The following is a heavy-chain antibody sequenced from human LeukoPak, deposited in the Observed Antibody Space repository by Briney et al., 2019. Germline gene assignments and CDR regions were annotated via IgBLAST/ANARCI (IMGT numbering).Heavy chain of an antibody. Sequence: PGGSLRLSCAASGFTFSSYSMNWVRQAPGKGLEWVSYISSSSSTIYYADSVKGRFTISRDNAKNSLYLQMNSLRDEDTAVYYCARDRQKLVGATDYYYGMDVWGQGTTVTVSS. J-gene: IGHJ6*02. CDR2: ISSSSSTI. D-gene: IGHD1-26*01. CDR1: GFTFSSYS. CDR3: ARDRQKLVGATDYYYGMDV. V-gene: IGHV3-48*02.